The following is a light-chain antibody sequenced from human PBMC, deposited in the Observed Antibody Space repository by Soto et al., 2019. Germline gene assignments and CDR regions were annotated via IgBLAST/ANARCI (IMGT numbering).Light chain of an antibody. CDR3: SSYVVGNNYV. V-gene: IGLV2-8*01. CDR2: EVS. J-gene: IGLJ1*01. Sequence: QSVLTQPPSASGSPGQTVTISCTGTSSDVGAYNYVSWYQQHPGKAPKLIIYEVSKWPSGVPNRFSGPKSGNTASLTVSGLQAEDEADYYCSSYVVGNNYVFGTGTKVTVL. CDR1: SSDVGAYNY.